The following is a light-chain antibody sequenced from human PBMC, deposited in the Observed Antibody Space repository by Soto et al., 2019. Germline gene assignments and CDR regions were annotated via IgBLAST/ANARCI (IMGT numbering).Light chain of an antibody. CDR3: CSYTSSNTVL. V-gene: IGLV2-14*01. J-gene: IGLJ2*01. CDR2: DVN. Sequence: QSVLTQPASVSGSPGQSITISCTGTSSDVGGYNYFSWYQQHPGKAPKLMIYDVNNRPSGVSNRFSGSKSDNTASLTISGLQAEDEADYYCCSYTSSNTVLFGGGTKLTVL. CDR1: SSDVGGYNY.